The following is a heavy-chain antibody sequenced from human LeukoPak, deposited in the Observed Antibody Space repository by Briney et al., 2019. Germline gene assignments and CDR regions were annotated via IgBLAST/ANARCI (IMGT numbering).Heavy chain of an antibody. CDR2: LSPNGDST. V-gene: IGHV3-64*01. Sequence: GGSLRLTCAAFGFTFDNYALHWVRQAPGKGLEHVSGLSPNGDSTYYANSVKGRFTISRDNPQHTLFLQMGSLRVEDTAVYYCARTYSYGAGTYSSFVYRGEGTLVTVSP. D-gene: IGHD3-10*01. J-gene: IGHJ4*02. CDR1: GFTFDNYA. CDR3: ARTYSYGAGTYSSFVY.